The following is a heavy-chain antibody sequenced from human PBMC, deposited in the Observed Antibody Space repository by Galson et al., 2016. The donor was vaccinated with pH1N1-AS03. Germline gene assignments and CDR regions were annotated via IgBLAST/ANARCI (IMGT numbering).Heavy chain of an antibody. CDR2: LNTGTGET. CDR1: GYSFISYA. Sequence: SVKVSCKASGYSFISYAIHWVRQAPGQRPEWMGWLNTGTGETIYSQKFQDRVTITRDTSASTAYLELSRLRSEDTAVYYCAKVGIEISSGWYGRFDFWGQGTLVTVSS. J-gene: IGHJ4*02. CDR3: AKVGIEISSGWYGRFDF. V-gene: IGHV1-3*04. D-gene: IGHD6-19*01.